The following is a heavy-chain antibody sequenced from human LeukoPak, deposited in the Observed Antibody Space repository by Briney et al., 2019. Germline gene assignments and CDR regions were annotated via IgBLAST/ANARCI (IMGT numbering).Heavy chain of an antibody. Sequence: PGGSLRLSCAASGFTFDDYGMSWVRQAPGKGPEWVSYISSDSSIMHHGDAVRGRFAISRDNAKNSLYLQMNSLRAEDTAVYYCARKSGSSGYPFDYWGQGTLVTVSS. CDR1: GFTFDDYG. J-gene: IGHJ4*02. CDR3: ARKSGSSGYPFDY. D-gene: IGHD3-22*01. CDR2: ISSDSSIM. V-gene: IGHV3-48*01.